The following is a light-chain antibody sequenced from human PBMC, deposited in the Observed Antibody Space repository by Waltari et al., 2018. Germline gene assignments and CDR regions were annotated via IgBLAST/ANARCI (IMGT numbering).Light chain of an antibody. J-gene: IGKJ5*01. V-gene: IGKV4-1*01. CDR2: WAS. CDR1: QSVLYTSNNKNN. CDR3: QQFHSTPIT. Sequence: DIVMTQTPASLAVSLGARATINCKSSQSVLYTSNNKNNLAWFQQKPGQPPKLLIYWASTRESGVPDRFSVSGSGTDFSLTISSLQAEDVAVYFCQQFHSTPITFGQGTRLEI.